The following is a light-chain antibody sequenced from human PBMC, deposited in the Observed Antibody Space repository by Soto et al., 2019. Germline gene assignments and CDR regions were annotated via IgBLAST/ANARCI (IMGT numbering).Light chain of an antibody. V-gene: IGKV1-8*01. Sequence: AIRLTQSPSSFSASTGDRVTITCRASQGISSYLAWYQQKQGKAPKLLIYAASTLQSGVPSRFSGSGSGTDFTLTISCLQSEDFATYYCQQYYSYPRTFGQGPKLEIK. J-gene: IGKJ2*01. CDR1: QGISSY. CDR2: AAS. CDR3: QQYYSYPRT.